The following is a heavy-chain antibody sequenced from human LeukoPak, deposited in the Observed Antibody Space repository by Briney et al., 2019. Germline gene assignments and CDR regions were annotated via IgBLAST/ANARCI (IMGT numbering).Heavy chain of an antibody. CDR3: AREADSSSWYEGDYGMDV. Sequence: ASVKVSCKASGYTFTSYAMNWVRPAPGQGLEWMGWINTNTGNPTYAQGFTGRFVFSLDTSVSTAYLQISSLKAEDTAAYYCAREADSSSWYEGDYGMDVWGQGTTVTVSS. CDR2: INTNTGNP. D-gene: IGHD6-13*01. CDR1: GYTFTSYA. V-gene: IGHV7-4-1*02. J-gene: IGHJ6*02.